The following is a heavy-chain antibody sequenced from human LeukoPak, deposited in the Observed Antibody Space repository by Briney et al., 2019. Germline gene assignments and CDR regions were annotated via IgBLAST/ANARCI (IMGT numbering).Heavy chain of an antibody. CDR1: GFTFSSYS. D-gene: IGHD2-2*01. CDR2: ISSSSSYI. Sequence: GGSLRLSCAASGFTFSSYSMSWVRQAPGKGLEWVSSISSSSSYIYYADSVKGRFTISRDNAKNSLYLQMNSLRAEDTAVYYCARSSAGPDIVVVPAATRHYYYYMDVWGKGTTVTVSS. J-gene: IGHJ6*03. CDR3: ARSSAGPDIVVVPAATRHYYYYMDV. V-gene: IGHV3-21*01.